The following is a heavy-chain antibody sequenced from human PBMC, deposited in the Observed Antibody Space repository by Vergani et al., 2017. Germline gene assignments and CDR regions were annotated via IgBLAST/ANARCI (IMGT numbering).Heavy chain of an antibody. J-gene: IGHJ6*02. Sequence: QVQLVQSGAEVKKPGSSVKVSCKASGGTFSSYTISWVRQAPGQGLEWMGRIIPILTITNYAQKFQGRVTITADKSTSTAYMELSSLKSEDTAVYYCARDLYDILTGYPIDTGNYGMDVWGQGTTVTVSS. V-gene: IGHV1-69*08. D-gene: IGHD3-9*01. CDR2: IIPILTIT. CDR1: GGTFSSYT. CDR3: ARDLYDILTGYPIDTGNYGMDV.